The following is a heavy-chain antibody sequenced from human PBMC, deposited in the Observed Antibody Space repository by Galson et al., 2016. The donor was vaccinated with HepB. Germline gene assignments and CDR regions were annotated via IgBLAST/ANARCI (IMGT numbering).Heavy chain of an antibody. Sequence: SETLSLTCTVSGGSVTSGSYQWSWIRQSPGKGLEWIGYIYYTGSTNYNPSLKSRVTISLDTSKTQFSLNLNSVTAADTAVYYCARGNLGAASALDYWGQGTLVTVSS. V-gene: IGHV4-61*01. CDR3: ARGNLGAASALDY. CDR2: IYYTGST. CDR1: GGSVTSGSYQ. J-gene: IGHJ4*02. D-gene: IGHD2-15*01.